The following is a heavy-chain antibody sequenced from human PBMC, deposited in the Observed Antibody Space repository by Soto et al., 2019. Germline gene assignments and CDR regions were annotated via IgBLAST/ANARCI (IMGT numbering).Heavy chain of an antibody. CDR1: GGSISNYF. Sequence: SETLSLTCTVSGGSISNYFCNWIRQPAGKGLEWIGRIDNSGSTNYNPSLKSRITMSADTSRNQFSLKLNPVTAADTAVYYCARGGQDFWSGPFDYWGQGALVTVSS. CDR3: ARGGQDFWSGPFDY. CDR2: IDNSGST. J-gene: IGHJ4*02. V-gene: IGHV4-4*07. D-gene: IGHD3-3*01.